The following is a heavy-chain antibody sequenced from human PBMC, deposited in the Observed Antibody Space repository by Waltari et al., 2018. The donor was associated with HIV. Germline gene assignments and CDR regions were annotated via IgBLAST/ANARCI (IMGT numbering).Heavy chain of an antibody. D-gene: IGHD6-19*01. J-gene: IGHJ4*02. CDR2: ISYYGDNK. CDR3: AKGASGWSPGY. Sequence: QVQLVESGGGVVQPGRSLRLSCEASRFTFSSYAMHWVRQAPGKGLEWVAVISYYGDNKYYADSVKGRFTISRDNSKNTLYLQMNSLRAEDTAVYYCAKGASGWSPGYWGQGTLVTVSS. V-gene: IGHV3-30*18. CDR1: RFTFSSYA.